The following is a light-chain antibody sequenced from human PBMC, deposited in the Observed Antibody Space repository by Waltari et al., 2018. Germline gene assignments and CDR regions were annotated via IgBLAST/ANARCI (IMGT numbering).Light chain of an antibody. J-gene: IGKJ1*01. V-gene: IGKV3-20*01. CDR1: QSISRY. CDR3: QNHERLPAM. Sequence: EIVLMQSPGTLSLYTGERATLSCRASQSISRYLAWYQQKPGQAPRLLIYAASSRATGIPDRFSGSGSGTDFSLTISRLEPEDFAVYYCQNHERLPAMFGQGTKVEIK. CDR2: AAS.